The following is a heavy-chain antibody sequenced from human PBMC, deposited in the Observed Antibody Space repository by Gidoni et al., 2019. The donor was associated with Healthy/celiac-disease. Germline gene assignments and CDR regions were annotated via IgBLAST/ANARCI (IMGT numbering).Heavy chain of an antibody. D-gene: IGHD6-19*01. Sequence: EVQLVESGGGLVKPGGSLRLSCAASGFTFSSYSMNWVRQAPGKGLEWGSSISSSSSYIYYADSVKGRFTISRDNAKNSLYLQMNSLRAEDTAVYYCASGNSSGWYYYYYGMDVWGQGTTVTVSS. CDR1: GFTFSSYS. CDR2: ISSSSSYI. J-gene: IGHJ6*02. V-gene: IGHV3-21*01. CDR3: ASGNSSGWYYYYYGMDV.